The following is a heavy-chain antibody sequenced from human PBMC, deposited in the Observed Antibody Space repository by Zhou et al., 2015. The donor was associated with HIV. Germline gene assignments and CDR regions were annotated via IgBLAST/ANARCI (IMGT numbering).Heavy chain of an antibody. V-gene: IGHV3-33*01. Sequence: VQMMESGGGVVQPGKSLTLSCAASGFNFNTYGIHWVRQPPGKGLDWVAMVWFDTSHKFYGDSVRGRFTISRDNAKSTVYLQMNSLTADDTAVYFCARDFDSSSHLWGQGTLVTVSS. D-gene: IGHD6-13*01. CDR2: VWFDTSHK. J-gene: IGHJ4*02. CDR1: GFNFNTYG. CDR3: ARDFDSSSHL.